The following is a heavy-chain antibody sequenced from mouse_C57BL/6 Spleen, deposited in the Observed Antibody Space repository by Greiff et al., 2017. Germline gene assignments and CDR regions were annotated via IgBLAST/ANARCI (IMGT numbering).Heavy chain of an antibody. CDR1: GYTFTDYE. J-gene: IGHJ4*01. CDR2: IDPETGGT. CDR3: TRRETGWDY. D-gene: IGHD4-1*01. V-gene: IGHV1-15*01. Sequence: VKLMESGAELVRPGASVTLSCKASGYTFTDYEMHWVKQTPVHGLEWIGAIDPETGGTAYNQKFKGKAILTADKSSSTAYMELRSLTSEDSAVYYCTRRETGWDYWGQGTSVTVSS.